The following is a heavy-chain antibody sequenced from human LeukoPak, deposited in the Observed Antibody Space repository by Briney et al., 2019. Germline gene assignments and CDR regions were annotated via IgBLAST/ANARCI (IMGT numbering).Heavy chain of an antibody. V-gene: IGHV3-7*01. CDR3: ARVGAWDLQRVFEY. CDR2: IKQDGAEK. CDR1: GFRFGDYW. Sequence: GGSLRLSCAASGFRFGDYWMTWARHIPGKGLEWVANIKQDGAEKHYAESAEGRFIISRDNAKNSLYLEMDSLKVEDTAVYYCARVGAWDLQRVFEYWGQGTLVTGSS. J-gene: IGHJ4*02. D-gene: IGHD1-26*01.